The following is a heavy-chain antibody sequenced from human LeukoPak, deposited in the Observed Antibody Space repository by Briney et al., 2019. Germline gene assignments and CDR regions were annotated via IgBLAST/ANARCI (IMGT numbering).Heavy chain of an antibody. CDR1: GYTFTGYY. CDR3: ARGRDTYYYGSGSYYMDY. CDR2: INPNIGGT. J-gene: IGHJ4*02. V-gene: IGHV1-2*02. D-gene: IGHD3-10*01. Sequence: ASVKVSCKASGYTFTGYYMHLVRQAPGQGLEWMGWINPNIGGTNYAQKFQGRVTMTRDTSISTAYMELSRLRSDDTAVYYCARGRDTYYYGSGSYYMDYWGQGTLVTVSS.